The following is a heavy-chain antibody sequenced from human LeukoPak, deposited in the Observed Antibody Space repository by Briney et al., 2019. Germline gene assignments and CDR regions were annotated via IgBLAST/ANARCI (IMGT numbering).Heavy chain of an antibody. CDR3: AVTHSELGVVPAAIEDAFDI. CDR1: GGTFSSYA. CDR2: IIPILGTA. Sequence: APVKVSCKASGGTFSSYAISWVRQAPGQGLEWMGRIIPILGTANYAQKFQGRVTITADESTSTAYMELSSLRSEDTAVYYCAVTHSELGVVPAAIEDAFDIWGQGTMVTVSS. D-gene: IGHD2-2*02. J-gene: IGHJ3*02. V-gene: IGHV1-69*11.